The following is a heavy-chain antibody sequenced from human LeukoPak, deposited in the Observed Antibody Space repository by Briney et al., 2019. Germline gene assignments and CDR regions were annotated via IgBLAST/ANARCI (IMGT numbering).Heavy chain of an antibody. J-gene: IGHJ4*02. V-gene: IGHV3-64*01. Sequence: PGGSLRLSCAASGFTFSNYAMHWVRQAPGKGLEYVSAISSNGGSTYYANSVKGRFTISRDNSKNTLYLQMGSLRTEDMAICYCARDRGSYPYYFDYWGQGTLVTVSS. CDR2: ISSNGGST. CDR1: GFTFSNYA. CDR3: ARDRGSYPYYFDY. D-gene: IGHD1-26*01.